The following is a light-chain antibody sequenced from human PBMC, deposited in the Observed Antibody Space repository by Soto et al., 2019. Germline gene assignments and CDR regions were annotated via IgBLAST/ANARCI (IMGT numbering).Light chain of an antibody. Sequence: QSALTQPASVSGSPGQSITISCIGTSSDVGGYNYVSWYQQYPGKAPKLMIYDVSNRPSGVSSRFSGSRSGYTASLTISGLQAEDEDDYYCSSYTSSSTVVFGGGTKLTVL. V-gene: IGLV2-14*01. CDR2: DVS. CDR1: SSDVGGYNY. CDR3: SSYTSSSTVV. J-gene: IGLJ2*01.